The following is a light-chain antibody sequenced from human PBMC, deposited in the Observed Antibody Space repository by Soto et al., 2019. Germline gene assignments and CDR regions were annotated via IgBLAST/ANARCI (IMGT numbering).Light chain of an antibody. J-gene: IGKJ5*01. V-gene: IGKV1-33*01. CDR3: QQYDNLPPFT. Sequence: DIQMTQYPSSLSASLGDRFTITCRASQDINNYLNWYQQKPGKAPKLLIYDASNLETGVPSRFSGSGSGTDFTFTISSLQPEDIATYYCQQYDNLPPFTFGQGTRLEIK. CDR2: DAS. CDR1: QDINNY.